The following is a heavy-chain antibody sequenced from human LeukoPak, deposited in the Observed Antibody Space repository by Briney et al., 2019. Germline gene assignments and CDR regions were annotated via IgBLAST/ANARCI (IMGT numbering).Heavy chain of an antibody. CDR1: GGSITSHF. Sequence: SETLSLTRSVSGGSITSHFWSWIRQPPGKGLEWIGYIHYSGSTNYNPSLKSRVTISPDTSKNQLFLKLNSVTAADTAVYYCARLVWLGESPGSWFDSWGQGTLVTVSS. D-gene: IGHD3-10*01. CDR2: IHYSGST. CDR3: ARLVWLGESPGSWFDS. V-gene: IGHV4-59*11. J-gene: IGHJ5*01.